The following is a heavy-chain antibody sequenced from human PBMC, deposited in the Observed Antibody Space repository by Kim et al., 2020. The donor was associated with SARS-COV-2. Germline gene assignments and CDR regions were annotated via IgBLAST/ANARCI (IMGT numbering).Heavy chain of an antibody. J-gene: IGHJ4*02. D-gene: IGHD4-17*01. V-gene: IGHV3-53*01. CDR2: GST. Sequence: GSTYYADSVKGRFTISRDNSKNTLYLQMNSLRAEDTAVYYCARRGDYFDYWGQGTLVTVSS. CDR3: ARRGDYFDY.